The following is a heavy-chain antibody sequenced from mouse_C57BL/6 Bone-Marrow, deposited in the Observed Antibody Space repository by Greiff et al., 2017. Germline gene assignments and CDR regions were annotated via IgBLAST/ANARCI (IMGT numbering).Heavy chain of an antibody. D-gene: IGHD2-3*01. CDR1: GFTFSDYG. CDR2: ISSGSSTI. CDR3: ARWMVRACYYAMDY. Sequence: EVKLMESGGGLVKPGGSLKLSCAASGFTFSDYGMHWVRQAPEKGLEWVAYISSGSSTIYYADTVKGRFTISRDNAKNTLFLQMTSLRSEDTAMYYCARWMVRACYYAMDYWGQGTSVTVSS. J-gene: IGHJ4*01. V-gene: IGHV5-17*01.